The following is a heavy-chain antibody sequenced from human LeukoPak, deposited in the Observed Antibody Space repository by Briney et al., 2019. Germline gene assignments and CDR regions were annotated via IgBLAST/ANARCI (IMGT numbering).Heavy chain of an antibody. J-gene: IGHJ6*03. V-gene: IGHV1-18*01. CDR1: GYTFTSYG. Sequence: ASVTVSCKASGYTFTSYGISWVRQAPGQGLEWMGWISAYNGNTNYAQKLQGRVTMTTDTSTSTAYMELRSLRSDDTAVYYCARDAWARVGDQGPMTTFLYYYYYYMDVWGKGTTVTVSS. CDR2: ISAYNGNT. CDR3: ARDAWARVGDQGPMTTFLYYYYYYMDV. D-gene: IGHD3-16*01.